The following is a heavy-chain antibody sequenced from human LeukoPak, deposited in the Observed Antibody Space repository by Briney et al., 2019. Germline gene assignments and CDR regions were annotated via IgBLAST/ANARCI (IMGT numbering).Heavy chain of an antibody. Sequence: SETLSLTCTVSGGSISSYYWSWIRQPPGKGLEWIGYIYYSGGTNYNPSLKSRVTISVDTSKNQFSLKLSSVTAADTAVYYCAAEGYSGSYVDYWGQGTLVTVSS. CDR2: IYYSGGT. D-gene: IGHD1-26*01. V-gene: IGHV4-59*01. CDR3: AAEGYSGSYVDY. J-gene: IGHJ4*02. CDR1: GGSISSYY.